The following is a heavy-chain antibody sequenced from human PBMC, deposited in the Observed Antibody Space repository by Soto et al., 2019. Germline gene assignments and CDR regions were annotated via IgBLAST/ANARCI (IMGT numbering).Heavy chain of an antibody. CDR2: FDPEDGET. Sequence: ASVKVSCKVSGYTLTELSMHWVRQAPGKGREWMGGFDPEDGETIYAQKFQGRVTMTEDTSTDTAYMELSSLRSEDTAVYYCATYYYDSSGTGYWGQGTLVTVSS. CDR3: ATYYYDSSGTGY. D-gene: IGHD3-22*01. V-gene: IGHV1-24*01. CDR1: GYTLTELS. J-gene: IGHJ4*02.